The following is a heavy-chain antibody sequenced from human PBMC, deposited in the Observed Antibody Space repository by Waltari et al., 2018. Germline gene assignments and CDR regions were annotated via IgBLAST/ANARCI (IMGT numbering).Heavy chain of an antibody. Sequence: EVQLVESGGGLVKPGGSLRLSCAASGFTFRSYRMTWVRQAPGKGLEWVSSISSSSSYIYYADSVKGRFTISRDNAKNSLYLQMNSLRAEDTAVYYCARGERGYSKLFDYWGQGTLVTVSS. D-gene: IGHD2-15*01. J-gene: IGHJ4*02. V-gene: IGHV3-21*01. CDR1: GFTFRSYR. CDR2: ISSSSSYI. CDR3: ARGERGYSKLFDY.